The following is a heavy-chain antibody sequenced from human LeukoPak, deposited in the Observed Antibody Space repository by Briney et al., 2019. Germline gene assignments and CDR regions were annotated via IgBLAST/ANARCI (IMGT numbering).Heavy chain of an antibody. CDR3: AKGGQQVVRWWFDP. Sequence: QPGRSLRLSCAASGFTFSNYGMHWIRQAPGKGLEWVAVISYDGSNEYYADSVKGRFTISRDNPKNTLYLQMNSLRAEDTAVYYCAKGGQQVVRWWFDPWGQGTLVTVSS. J-gene: IGHJ5*02. V-gene: IGHV3-30*18. D-gene: IGHD6-13*01. CDR1: GFTFSNYG. CDR2: ISYDGSNE.